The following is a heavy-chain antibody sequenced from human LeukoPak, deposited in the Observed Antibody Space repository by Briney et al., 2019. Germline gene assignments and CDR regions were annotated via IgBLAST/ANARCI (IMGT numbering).Heavy chain of an antibody. CDR3: AREHKWNYVRDFGDYFDY. V-gene: IGHV3-33*01. CDR1: GFTFSSYG. D-gene: IGHD1-7*01. CDR2: IWYDGSNK. Sequence: GGSLRLSCAASGFTFSSYGMHWVRQAPGKGLEWVAVIWYDGSNKYYADSVKGRFTISRDNSKNTLYLQMNSLRAEDTAVYYCAREHKWNYVRDFGDYFDYWGQGTLVTVSS. J-gene: IGHJ4*02.